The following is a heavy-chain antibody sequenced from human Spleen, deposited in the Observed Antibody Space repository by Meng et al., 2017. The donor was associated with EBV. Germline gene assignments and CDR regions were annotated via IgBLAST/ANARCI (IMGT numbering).Heavy chain of an antibody. D-gene: IGHD1-26*01. CDR2: ISAYNGNT. V-gene: IGHV1-18*01. Sequence: LGQPQTEVKKPGASVKSSCKTAVNTCTSYGITWVRQAPGQGLEWMGWISAYNGNTKYAQKLQGRVTMTTDTSTSTAYMELRSLISDDTAVYYCARVGREWELLGWFDPWGQRTLVTVSS. CDR3: ARVGREWELLGWFDP. J-gene: IGHJ5*02. CDR1: VNTCTSYG.